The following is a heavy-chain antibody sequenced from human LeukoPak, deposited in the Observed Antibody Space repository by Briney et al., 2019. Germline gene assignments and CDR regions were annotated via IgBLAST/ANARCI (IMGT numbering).Heavy chain of an antibody. D-gene: IGHD6-19*01. CDR3: ARNVAGPESYYYYYYMDV. J-gene: IGHJ6*03. V-gene: IGHV3-30-3*01. Sequence: GRSLRLSCAASRFTFSSYAMHWVRQTPGKGLEWVAVISSDGSNTYYATSVKGRFTISRDNSKNTLYLQMNSLRAEDTAVYYCARNVAGPESYYYYYYMDVWGKGTTVTVSS. CDR2: ISSDGSNT. CDR1: RFTFSSYA.